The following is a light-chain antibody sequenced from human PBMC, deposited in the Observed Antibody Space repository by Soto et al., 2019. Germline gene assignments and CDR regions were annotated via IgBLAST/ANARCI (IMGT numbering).Light chain of an antibody. CDR3: AAWDDNLNGRV. V-gene: IGLV1-36*01. J-gene: IGLJ3*02. CDR2: YDD. Sequence: QPVLTQPPSVSEAPRQRVTISCVGRQSNTGNNAVSWYQQLPGKAPKLLIYYDDLLPSGVSDRFSGSKSGTSASLVISGLQSEDEADYYCAAWDDNLNGRVFGGGTQLTVL. CDR1: QSNTGNNA.